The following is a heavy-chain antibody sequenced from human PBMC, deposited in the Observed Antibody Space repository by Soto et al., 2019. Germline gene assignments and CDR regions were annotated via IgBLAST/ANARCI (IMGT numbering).Heavy chain of an antibody. J-gene: IGHJ6*02. CDR3: ARDRPTYGMDV. V-gene: IGHV4-38-2*02. D-gene: IGHD6-6*01. CDR2: IYHSGST. Sequence: SETLSLTCGVSGYPISSGNYWGWIRQPPGKGLEWIGGIYHSGSTDYNPSLKSRVTISVDTSKNHFSLKLSSVTASDTAVYYCARDRPTYGMDVWGQGTTVTVSS. CDR1: GYPISSGNY.